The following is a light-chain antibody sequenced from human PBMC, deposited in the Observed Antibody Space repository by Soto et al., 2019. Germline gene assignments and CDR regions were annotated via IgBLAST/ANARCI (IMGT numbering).Light chain of an antibody. CDR3: ATWDDSLKGV. V-gene: IGLV1-44*01. J-gene: IGLJ1*01. CDR1: TSNIGSHS. Sequence: QSVLTQPPSASGTPGQRVTISCSGSTSNIGSHSVNWFQHLPGTAPKLLIITKNQRPSGVPDRFSGYKSGTSASLVISGLQSEDEADYYCATWDDSLKGVFGTGTKLTVL. CDR2: TKN.